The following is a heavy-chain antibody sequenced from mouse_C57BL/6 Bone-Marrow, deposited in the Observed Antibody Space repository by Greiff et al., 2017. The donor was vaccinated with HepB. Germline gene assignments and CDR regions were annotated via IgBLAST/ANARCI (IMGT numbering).Heavy chain of an antibody. CDR2: IDPANGNT. CDR1: GFNIKNTY. Sequence: VQLQQPVAELVRPGASVKLSCTASGFNIKNTYMHWVKQRPEQGLEWIGRIDPANGNTKYAPKFQGKATITADTSSNTAYLQLSSLTSEDTAIYYCASPPYYGNWSFAYWGQGTLVTVSA. CDR3: ASPPYYGNWSFAY. J-gene: IGHJ3*01. V-gene: IGHV14-3*01. D-gene: IGHD2-10*01.